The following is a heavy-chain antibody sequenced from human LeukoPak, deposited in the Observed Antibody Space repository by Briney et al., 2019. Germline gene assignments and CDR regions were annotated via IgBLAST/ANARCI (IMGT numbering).Heavy chain of an antibody. V-gene: IGHV4-61*02. Sequence: SETLSLNCTVSGGSISSGSYYWSWIRQPAGKGLEWLGRIYTSGSTNYNPSLKSRVTISVDTSKNQFSLKLSSVTAADTAVYYCARSLTGYAPISFDIWGQGTMVTVSS. D-gene: IGHD3-9*01. CDR2: IYTSGST. J-gene: IGHJ3*02. CDR1: GGSISSGSYY. CDR3: ARSLTGYAPISFDI.